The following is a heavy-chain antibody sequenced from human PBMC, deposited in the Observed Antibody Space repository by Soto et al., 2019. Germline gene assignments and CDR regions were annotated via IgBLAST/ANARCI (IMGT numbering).Heavy chain of an antibody. CDR1: GGSISSSSYY. D-gene: IGHD2-2*03. CDR2: IYYSGST. Sequence: SETLSLTCTVSGGSISSSSYYWGWIRQPPGKGLEWVGSIYYSGSTYYNPSLKSRVTISVDTSKNQFSLKLSSVTAADTAVYYCARIEERWMVYWGQGTLVTVSS. J-gene: IGHJ4*02. V-gene: IGHV4-39*01. CDR3: ARIEERWMVY.